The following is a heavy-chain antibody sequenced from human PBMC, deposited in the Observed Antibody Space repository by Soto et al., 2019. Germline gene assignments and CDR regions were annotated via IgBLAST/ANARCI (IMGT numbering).Heavy chain of an antibody. J-gene: IGHJ4*02. V-gene: IGHV4-59*01. CDR1: GGSISSYY. CDR3: ARASYYYDSSGYYLYYFDY. Sequence: SETLSLTWTVSGGSISSYYWSWIRQPPGKGLEWIGYIYYSGSTNYNPSLKSRVTISVDTSKNQFSLKLSSVTAADTAVYYCARASYYYDSSGYYLYYFDYWGQGTLVTVSS. D-gene: IGHD3-22*01. CDR2: IYYSGST.